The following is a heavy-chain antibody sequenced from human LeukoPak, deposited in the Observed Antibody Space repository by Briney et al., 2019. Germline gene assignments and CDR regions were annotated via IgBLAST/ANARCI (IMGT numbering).Heavy chain of an antibody. V-gene: IGHV1-69*05. CDR3: ARGYGSGPFDY. Sequence: SVKVSCKASGGTFSSYAISWVRQAPGQGLDWMGGIIPIFGTANYTQKFEGRVTITTDESTSTAYMELSSQRSEDTAVYYCARGYGSGPFDYWGQGTLVTVSS. CDR2: IIPIFGTA. J-gene: IGHJ4*02. CDR1: GGTFSSYA. D-gene: IGHD3-10*01.